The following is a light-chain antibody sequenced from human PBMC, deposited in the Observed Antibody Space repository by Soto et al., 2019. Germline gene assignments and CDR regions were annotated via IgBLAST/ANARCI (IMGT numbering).Light chain of an antibody. Sequence: QSALTQPASVSGSPGQSITISCTGTSNDVGGYNYVSWYQQHPGKAPKLMMYEVSNRPSGVSDRFSGSKSGNTASLIISGLLAEDEADYYCSSFTSRTTVLFGGGTKLT. CDR1: SNDVGGYNY. CDR3: SSFTSRTTVL. CDR2: EVS. J-gene: IGLJ2*01. V-gene: IGLV2-14*01.